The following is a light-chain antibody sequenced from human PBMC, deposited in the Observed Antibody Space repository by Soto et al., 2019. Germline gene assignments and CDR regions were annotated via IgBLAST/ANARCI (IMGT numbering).Light chain of an antibody. CDR2: GEY. J-gene: IGKJ1*01. V-gene: IGKV3-20*01. Sequence: EILLTQSPATLSLSPGERSTLSCRASQSVSSSYLAWYQQKPGQAPRLLIYGEYSRATGIKDRFSGSGSGTDFTLTIRRMEPEDFAVYYCKPSGSSPETLGQGNQLDIK. CDR1: QSVSSSY. CDR3: KPSGSSPET.